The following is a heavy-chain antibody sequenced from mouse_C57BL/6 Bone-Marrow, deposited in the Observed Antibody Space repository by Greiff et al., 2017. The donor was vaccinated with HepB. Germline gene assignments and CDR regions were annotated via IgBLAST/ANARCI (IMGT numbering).Heavy chain of an antibody. V-gene: IGHV7-3*01. J-gene: IGHJ3*01. D-gene: IGHD2-3*01. Sequence: EVKLMESGGGLVQPGGSLSLSCAASGFTFTDYYMSWVRQPPGKALEWLGFIRNKANGYTTEYSASVKGRFTISRDNSQSILYIQMNALRAEDSATYYCARYFGQYDGYSFAYWGQGTLVTVSA. CDR3: ARYFGQYDGYSFAY. CDR2: IRNKANGYTT. CDR1: GFTFTDYY.